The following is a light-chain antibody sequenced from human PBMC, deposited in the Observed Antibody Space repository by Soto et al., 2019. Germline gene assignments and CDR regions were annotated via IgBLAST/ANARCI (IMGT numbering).Light chain of an antibody. CDR1: QSVSSY. CDR3: QQSYSTP. J-gene: IGKJ3*01. Sequence: EIVLTQSPATLSLSPGERATLSCRASQSVSSYLAWYQQKPGQAPRLLIYGASSRATGIPDRFSGSGSGTDFTLTISSLQPEDFATYYCQQSYSTPFGPGTKVDIK. V-gene: IGKV3-11*01. CDR2: GAS.